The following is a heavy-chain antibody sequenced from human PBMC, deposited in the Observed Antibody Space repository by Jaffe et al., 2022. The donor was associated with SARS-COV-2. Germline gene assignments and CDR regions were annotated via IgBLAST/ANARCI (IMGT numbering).Heavy chain of an antibody. CDR3: ARDYHIWFGELFEKKDAFDI. Sequence: EVQLVESGGGLVQPGGSLRLSCAASGFTFSSYWMSWVRQAPGKGLEWVANIKQDGSEKYYVDSVKGRFTISRDNAKNSLYLQMNSLRAEDTAVYYCARDYHIWFGELFEKKDAFDIWGQGTMVTVSS. CDR2: IKQDGSEK. CDR1: GFTFSSYW. J-gene: IGHJ3*02. D-gene: IGHD3-10*01. V-gene: IGHV3-7*01.